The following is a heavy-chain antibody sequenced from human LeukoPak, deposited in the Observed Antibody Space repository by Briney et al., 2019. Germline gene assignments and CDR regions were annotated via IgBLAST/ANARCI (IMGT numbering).Heavy chain of an antibody. J-gene: IGHJ5*02. D-gene: IGHD6-13*01. CDR1: GYTFTSYA. CDR2: INTNTGNP. Sequence: ASVKVSCKASGYTFTSYAMNWVRPAPGQGLEWMGWINTNTGNPTYAQGFTGRFVFSLDTSVSTAYLQISSLKAEDTAVYYCASIPGYSHVDWFDPWGQGTLVTVSS. V-gene: IGHV7-4-1*02. CDR3: ASIPGYSHVDWFDP.